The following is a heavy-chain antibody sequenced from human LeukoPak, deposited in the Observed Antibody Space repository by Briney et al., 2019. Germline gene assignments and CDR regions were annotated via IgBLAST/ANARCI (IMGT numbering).Heavy chain of an antibody. D-gene: IGHD5-12*01. CDR3: ARGGVGGYDYFDS. CDR1: GGSISSDDYY. V-gene: IGHV4-30-4*01. Sequence: SQTLSLTCTVSGGSISSDDYYWSWIRQPPGKGLEWIGHITYSGSTDYSPSLRSRVTMSVGTSKNQFSLRLNSVTAAETAMYFCARGGVGGYDYFDSWGQGTLVAVSS. CDR2: ITYSGST. J-gene: IGHJ4*02.